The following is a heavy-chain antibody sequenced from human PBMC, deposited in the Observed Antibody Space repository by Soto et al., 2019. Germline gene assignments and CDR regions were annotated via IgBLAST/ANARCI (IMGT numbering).Heavy chain of an antibody. CDR3: ARNNYYDSSGYYHFDY. V-gene: IGHV1-69*13. Sequence: ASVKVSCKASGGTFSSYAISWVRQAPGQGLEWMGGIIPIFGTTKHAQKFQGRVTSTADESTSTVYMELSRLTSGDTALYYCARNNYYDSSGYYHFDYWGQGTPVTVSS. CDR2: IIPIFGTT. CDR1: GGTFSSYA. J-gene: IGHJ4*02. D-gene: IGHD3-22*01.